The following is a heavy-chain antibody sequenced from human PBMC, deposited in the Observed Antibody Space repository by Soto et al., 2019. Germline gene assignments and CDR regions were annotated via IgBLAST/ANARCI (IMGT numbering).Heavy chain of an antibody. CDR2: IYHSGST. CDR3: ARMASRLRKSFFDY. CDR1: GGSISSGGYS. J-gene: IGHJ4*02. V-gene: IGHV4-30-2*01. D-gene: IGHD4-17*01. Sequence: SETLSLTCAVSGGSISSGGYSWSWIRQPPGKGLEWIGYIYHSGSTYYNPSLKSRVTISVDRSKNQFSLKLSSVTAADTAVYYCARMASRLRKSFFDYWGQGTLVTVSS.